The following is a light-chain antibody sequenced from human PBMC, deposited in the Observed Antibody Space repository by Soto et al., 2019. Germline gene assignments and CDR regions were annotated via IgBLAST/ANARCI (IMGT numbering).Light chain of an antibody. CDR3: QKSDSTPWT. Sequence: DIQMTQSPSSLSASMGDSVTITCRTSQTINNYLNWYLQKPGKAPRLLVYSASNLQSGVPSRFSGSGSGTNFTLTISDLQPEDFTTYYCQKSDSTPWTFGQGTKVHIK. CDR1: QTINNY. J-gene: IGKJ1*01. V-gene: IGKV1-39*01. CDR2: SAS.